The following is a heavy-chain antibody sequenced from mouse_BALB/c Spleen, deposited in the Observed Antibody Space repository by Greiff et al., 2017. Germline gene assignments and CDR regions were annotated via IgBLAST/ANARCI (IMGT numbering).Heavy chain of an antibody. CDR2: IRLKSDNYAT. CDR1: GFTFSSYW. D-gene: IGHD2-14*01. Sequence: EVKLEESGGGLVQPGGSMKLSCVASGFTFSSYWMSWVRQSPEKGLEWVAEIRLKSDNYATHYAESVKGKFTISRDDSKSRLYLQMNSLRAEDTGIYYCTRAYYRYDGYYAMDYWGQGTSVTVSS. J-gene: IGHJ4*01. V-gene: IGHV6-6*02. CDR3: TRAYYRYDGYYAMDY.